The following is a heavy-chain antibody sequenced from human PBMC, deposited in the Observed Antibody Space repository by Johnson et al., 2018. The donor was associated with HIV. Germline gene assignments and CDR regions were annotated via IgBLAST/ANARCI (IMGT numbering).Heavy chain of an antibody. Sequence: QVQLVESGGGVVQPGKSLRLSCVASGFTFSSYGMHWVRQAPGRGLEWVAVIYGGGDTYYADSVKGRFTISRDNSKNTLSLQMNSLRAEDTAVYYCARVGWELGGAFDIWGQGTMVTVAS. D-gene: IGHD1-7*01. V-gene: IGHV3-30*19. CDR2: IYGGGDT. CDR1: GFTFSSYG. J-gene: IGHJ3*02. CDR3: ARVGWELGGAFDI.